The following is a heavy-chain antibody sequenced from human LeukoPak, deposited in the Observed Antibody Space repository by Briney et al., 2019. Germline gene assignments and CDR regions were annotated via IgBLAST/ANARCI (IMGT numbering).Heavy chain of an antibody. V-gene: IGHV4-59*06. D-gene: IGHD1-26*01. Sequence: PSETLSLTCTVSGGSISSYYWSWIRQPPGKGLEWIGYIYYSGSTYYNPSLKSRITISVDTSKTQFSLKLSSLTAADTAVYYCAREAGVGGFDSWGQGTLVTVSS. CDR3: AREAGVGGFDS. J-gene: IGHJ4*02. CDR1: GGSISSYY. CDR2: IYYSGST.